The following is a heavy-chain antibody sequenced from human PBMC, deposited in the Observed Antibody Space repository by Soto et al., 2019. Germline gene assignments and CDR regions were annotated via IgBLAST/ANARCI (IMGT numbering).Heavy chain of an antibody. D-gene: IGHD3-3*01. Sequence: ASVKVSCKASGGTFSSYAISWVRQAPGQGLEWMGGIIPIFGTANYAQKFQGRVTITADESTSTAYMELSSLRSEDTAVYYCARDRVVVEWLLYVGKSMSYYGMDVWGQGTTVTVSS. J-gene: IGHJ6*02. CDR1: GGTFSSYA. V-gene: IGHV1-69*13. CDR3: ARDRVVVEWLLYVGKSMSYYGMDV. CDR2: IIPIFGTA.